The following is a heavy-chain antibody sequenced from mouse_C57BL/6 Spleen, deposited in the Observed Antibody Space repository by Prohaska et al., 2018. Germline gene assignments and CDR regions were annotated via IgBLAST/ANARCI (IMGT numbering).Heavy chain of an antibody. CDR2: INPNNGGT. J-gene: IGHJ3*01. CDR3: ARSRSYYDYGGFAY. Sequence: HGKSLEWIGYINPNNGGTSYNQKFKGKATLTVDKSSSTAYMELRSLTSEDSAVYYCARSRSYYDYGGFAYWGQGTLVTVSA. V-gene: IGHV1-26*01. D-gene: IGHD2-4*01.